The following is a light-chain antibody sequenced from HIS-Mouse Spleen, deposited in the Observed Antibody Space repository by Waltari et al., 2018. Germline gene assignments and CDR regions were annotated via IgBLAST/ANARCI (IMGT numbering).Light chain of an antibody. CDR2: EDS. CDR1: RSDVGSYNL. J-gene: IGLJ2*01. Sequence: QSALTQPASGSGSPGQSITISCTGTRSDVGSYNLVSWYQQHPGKAPKLMIYEDSKRPSGIPERFSGSSSGTMATLTISGAQVEDEADYYCYSTDSSGNHRVFGGGTKLTVL. V-gene: IGLV2-23*01. CDR3: YSTDSSGNHRV.